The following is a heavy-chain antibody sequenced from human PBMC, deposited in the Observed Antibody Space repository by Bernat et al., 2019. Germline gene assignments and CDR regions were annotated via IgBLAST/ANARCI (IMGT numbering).Heavy chain of an antibody. CDR1: GYTFTSYG. V-gene: IGHV1-18*01. CDR3: AGDRATDFNYYVSGYYYYMDV. J-gene: IGHJ6*03. Sequence: QVQLVQSGAEVKKPGASVKVSCKASGYTFTSYGISWVRQAPGQGLEWMGWISAYNGNTNYAKKLQGRVTMNTDTSTSTAYMEMRSLRADDTAVYYCAGDRATDFNYYVSGYYYYMDVWGKGTTVTVSS. D-gene: IGHD3-10*01. CDR2: ISAYNGNT.